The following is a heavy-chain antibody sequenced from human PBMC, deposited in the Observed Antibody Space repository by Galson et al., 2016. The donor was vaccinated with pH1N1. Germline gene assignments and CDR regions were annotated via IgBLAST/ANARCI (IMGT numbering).Heavy chain of an antibody. D-gene: IGHD2-15*01. V-gene: IGHV3-7*01. Sequence: SLRLSCAASGFTFSSYWMHWVRQAPGKGLEWVANIKQDGSEKYYVDSVKGRFSISRDNAKNSLYLQMDSLRAEDTAVYYCARALGGGSCAWGQGTLVTVSS. CDR3: ARALGGGSCA. CDR2: IKQDGSEK. CDR1: GFTFSSYW. J-gene: IGHJ5*02.